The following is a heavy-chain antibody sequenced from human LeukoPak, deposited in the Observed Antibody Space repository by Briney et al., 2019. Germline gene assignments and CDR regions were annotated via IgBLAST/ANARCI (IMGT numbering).Heavy chain of an antibody. CDR3: AKTVTTRRRYYYYYMDV. D-gene: IGHD4-11*01. CDR2: IKQDGSEK. V-gene: IGHV3-7*01. J-gene: IGHJ6*03. Sequence: GGSLRLSCAASGFTFSSYWMSWVRQAPGKVLEWVANIKQDGSEKYYVDSVKGRFTISRDNAKNSLYLQMNSLRAEDTAVYYCAKTVTTRRRYYYYYMDVWGKGTTVTVSS. CDR1: GFTFSSYW.